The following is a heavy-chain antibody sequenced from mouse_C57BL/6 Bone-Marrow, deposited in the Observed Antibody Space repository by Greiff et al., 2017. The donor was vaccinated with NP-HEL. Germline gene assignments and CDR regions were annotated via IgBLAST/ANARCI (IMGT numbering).Heavy chain of an antibody. J-gene: IGHJ2*01. V-gene: IGHV14-4*01. Sequence: EVHLVESGAELVRPGASVKLSCTASGFNIKDDYMHWVKQRPEQGLEWIGWIDPENGDTEYASKFQGKATITADTSSNTAYLQLSSLTSEDTAVYYCTTNDGYLGDYWGQGTTLTVSS. CDR3: TTNDGYLGDY. D-gene: IGHD2-3*01. CDR1: GFNIKDDY. CDR2: IDPENGDT.